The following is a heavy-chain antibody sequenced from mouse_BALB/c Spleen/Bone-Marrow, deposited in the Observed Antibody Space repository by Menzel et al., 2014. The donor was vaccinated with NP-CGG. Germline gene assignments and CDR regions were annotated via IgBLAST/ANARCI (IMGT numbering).Heavy chain of an antibody. CDR3: TRNWDWYFDV. CDR2: IYPGNSDT. Sequence: VQLKHSGTVLTRPGASVKMSCKASGYSFTSYWMHWVKQRPGQGLEWIGAIYPGNSDTTYNQKFKGKAKLTAVTSASTAYMELSSLTNGDSAVYYCTRNWDWYFDVWGAGTTVTVSS. J-gene: IGHJ1*01. V-gene: IGHV1-5*01. CDR1: GYSFTSYW. D-gene: IGHD4-1*01.